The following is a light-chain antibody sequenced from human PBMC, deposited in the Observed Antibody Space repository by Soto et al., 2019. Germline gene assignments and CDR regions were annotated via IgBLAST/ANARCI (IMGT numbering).Light chain of an antibody. J-gene: IGKJ4*01. V-gene: IGKV1-8*01. CDR3: QQYYELPRT. Sequence: AIRMTQSPSSLSASPGDRDTITCRASQDISSYLAWYQQNPGKAPNLLIYVLSTLQSGVPSRCSGSGSGTDFPLTIRCLQSEDFATYYCQQYYELPRTFGGGTKVQIK. CDR2: VLS. CDR1: QDISSY.